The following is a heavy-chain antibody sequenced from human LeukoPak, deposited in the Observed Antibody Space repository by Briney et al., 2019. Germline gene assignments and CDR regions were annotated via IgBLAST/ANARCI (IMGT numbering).Heavy chain of an antibody. J-gene: IGHJ5*02. CDR1: GGTFNNSA. CDR2: IMPLFGTA. V-gene: IGHV1-69*05. CDR3: ARDVHGDYGSGWFDP. D-gene: IGHD4-17*01. Sequence: SVEVSCKTSGGTFNNSAISWVRQAPGQGLEWLGGIMPLFGTAGYAQKFQGRVTITKDESTRTVYLELTSLTSDDTAVYYCARDVHGDYGSGWFDPWGQGTLVSVSS.